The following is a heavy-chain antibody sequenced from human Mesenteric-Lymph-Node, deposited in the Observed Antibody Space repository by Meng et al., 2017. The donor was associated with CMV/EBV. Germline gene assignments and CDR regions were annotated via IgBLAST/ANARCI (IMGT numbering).Heavy chain of an antibody. CDR2: INSDGSSA. CDR3: ARDIRSLWFGGFDP. Sequence: GESLKISCVASGFTFSSYWMHWVRQAPGKGLVWVSRINSDGSSASYADSVKGRVTISRDNAKNTVYLQMSSLRAEDTAVYYCARDIRSLWFGGFDPWGQGVLVTVSS. J-gene: IGHJ5*02. D-gene: IGHD3-10*01. CDR1: GFTFSSYW. V-gene: IGHV3-74*01.